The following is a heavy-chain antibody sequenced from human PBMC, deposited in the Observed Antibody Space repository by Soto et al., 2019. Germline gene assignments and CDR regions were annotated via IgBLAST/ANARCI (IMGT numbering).Heavy chain of an antibody. CDR2: IYYSGST. J-gene: IGHJ5*02. CDR3: ASTIVVVAAQYNWFDP. V-gene: IGHV4-39*01. CDR1: GGSISSSSYY. D-gene: IGHD2-15*01. Sequence: SETLSLTCTVSGGSISSSSYYWGWIRQPPGKGLEWIGSIYYSGSTYYNPSLKSRVPISVDTSKNQFSLKLSSVTAADTAVYYCASTIVVVAAQYNWFDPWGQGTLVTSPQ.